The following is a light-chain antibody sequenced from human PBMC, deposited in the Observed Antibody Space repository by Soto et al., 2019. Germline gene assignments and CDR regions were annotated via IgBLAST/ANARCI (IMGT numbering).Light chain of an antibody. Sequence: QSVLTQPPSASGAPGQRVTISCSGSSSNVGNNYVSWYQQFPGTAPKLLIFRNNQRPSGVPDRFSGSKSGTSASLAISGLRSEDEADYYCASWDDSLSGVVFGGGTKLTVL. CDR1: SSNVGNNY. CDR2: RNN. V-gene: IGLV1-47*01. CDR3: ASWDDSLSGVV. J-gene: IGLJ2*01.